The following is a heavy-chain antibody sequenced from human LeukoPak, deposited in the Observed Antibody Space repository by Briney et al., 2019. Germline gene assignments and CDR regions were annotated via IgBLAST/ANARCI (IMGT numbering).Heavy chain of an antibody. CDR2: IIPIFGTA. CDR1: GGTFSSYA. CDR3: ARSDPWRIVVVPAAPGSGWFDP. V-gene: IGHV1-69*01. J-gene: IGHJ5*02. D-gene: IGHD2-2*01. Sequence: SVKVSCKASGGTFSSYAISWVRQAPGQGLEWMGGIIPIFGTANYAQKFQGRVTITADESMSTAYMELSSLRSEDTAVYYCARSDPWRIVVVPAAPGSGWFDPWGQGTLVTVSS.